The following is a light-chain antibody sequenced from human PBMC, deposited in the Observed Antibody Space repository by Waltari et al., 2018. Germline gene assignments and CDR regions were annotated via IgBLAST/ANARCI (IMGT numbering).Light chain of an antibody. J-gene: IGKJ1*01. CDR3: MQGTYWPRT. CDR2: KVS. CDR1: KSLSHSDGNTY. Sequence: DVVRTQSPLPLPVTLGQSSSISCSSTKSLSHSDGNTYLNWFQQRPGQSPRRLIYKVSSRDAGVPDRFSGSGSGTDFTLKISRVEAEDVGVYYCMQGTYWPRTFGQGTKVEIK. V-gene: IGKV2-30*02.